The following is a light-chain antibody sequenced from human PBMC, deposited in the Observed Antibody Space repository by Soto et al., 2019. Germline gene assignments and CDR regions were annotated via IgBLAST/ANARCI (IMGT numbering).Light chain of an antibody. CDR2: SAS. Sequence: EIVLTQSPGTLSLPPGERVTLSCRASQSVSSNYLAWYQQKPGQAPRLLIYSASSRATGIPDRFSGSGSGTDFTLTINRLEPEDFAVYYCQQYGGSPRVTXGXG. J-gene: IGKJ4*01. CDR1: QSVSSNY. V-gene: IGKV3-20*01. CDR3: QQYGGSPRVT.